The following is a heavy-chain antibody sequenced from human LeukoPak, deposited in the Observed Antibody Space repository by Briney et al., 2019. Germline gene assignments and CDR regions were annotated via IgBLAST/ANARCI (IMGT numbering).Heavy chain of an antibody. J-gene: IGHJ4*02. CDR3: AKRPAVVRGVIPYVDY. Sequence: GGSLRLSCAGSGFMFSSFSMSWVRHVPGKGLEWVPTISAGGTTYYADSVKGRFTISRDNSKNTLFLQMNSLRAEDTAIYYCAKRPAVVRGVIPYVDYWGQGTLVTVSS. D-gene: IGHD3-10*02. CDR2: ISAGGTT. CDR1: GFMFSSFS. V-gene: IGHV3-23*01.